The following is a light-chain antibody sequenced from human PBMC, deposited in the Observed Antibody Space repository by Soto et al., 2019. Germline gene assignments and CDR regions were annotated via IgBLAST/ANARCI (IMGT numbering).Light chain of an antibody. CDR1: QSLLHGNGHNY. V-gene: IGKV2-28*01. J-gene: IGKJ4*01. CDR3: MQALQTPLT. CDR2: LGS. Sequence: DIVMTQSPLSLPVTPGEPASISCRSTQSLLHGNGHNYLDWYLQKPGQSPQLLIYLGSNRASGVPGRFSGSGSGTDFTLKISRVEAEDVGVYYCMQALQTPLTFGGGTKVDIK.